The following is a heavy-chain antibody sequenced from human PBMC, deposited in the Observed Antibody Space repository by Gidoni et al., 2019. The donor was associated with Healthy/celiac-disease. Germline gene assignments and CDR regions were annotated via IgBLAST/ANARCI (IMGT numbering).Heavy chain of an antibody. J-gene: IGHJ6*02. V-gene: IGHV1-18*01. CDR1: GYTFTSYG. CDR2: ISAYNGNT. CDR3: ARDSRIAAAGTGVDYYYYGMDV. Sequence: QVQLVQSGAEVKKPGASVKVSCKASGYTFTSYGISWVRQAPGQGLEWMGWISAYNGNTNYAQKLQGRVTMTTDTSTSTAYMELRSLRSDDTAVYYCARDSRIAAAGTGVDYYYYGMDVWGQGTTVTVSS. D-gene: IGHD6-13*01.